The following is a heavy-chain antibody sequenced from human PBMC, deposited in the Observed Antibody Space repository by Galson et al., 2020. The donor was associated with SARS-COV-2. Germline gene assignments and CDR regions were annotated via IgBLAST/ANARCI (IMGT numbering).Heavy chain of an antibody. V-gene: IGHV3-48*02. Sequence: GESLKISCAASGFTFSRYSMNWVRQAPGKGLEWVSYISSSSSTIYYADSVKGRFTISRDNAKNSLYLQMNSLRDEDTAVYYCARLYCSGGSCYSGDAFDIWGQGTMVTVSS. CDR3: ARLYCSGGSCYSGDAFDI. J-gene: IGHJ3*02. CDR2: ISSSSSTI. D-gene: IGHD2-15*01. CDR1: GFTFSRYS.